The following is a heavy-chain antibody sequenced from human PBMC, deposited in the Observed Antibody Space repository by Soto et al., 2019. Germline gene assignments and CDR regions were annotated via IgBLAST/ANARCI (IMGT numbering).Heavy chain of an antibody. J-gene: IGHJ5*02. D-gene: IGHD3-3*01. Sequence: SETLSLTCTVSGGSISSGDYYWSWIRQPPGKGLEWIGYIYYSGSTYYNPSLKSRVTISVDTSKNQFSLKLSSVTAADTAVYYCARAAYDFWSGYLRGNWFDPWGQGTLVTVS. CDR3: ARAAYDFWSGYLRGNWFDP. V-gene: IGHV4-30-4*01. CDR2: IYYSGST. CDR1: GGSISSGDYY.